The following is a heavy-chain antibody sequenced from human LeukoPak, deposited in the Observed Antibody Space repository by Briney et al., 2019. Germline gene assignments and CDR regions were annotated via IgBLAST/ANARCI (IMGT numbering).Heavy chain of an antibody. Sequence: PSGTLSLTCTVSGGSISGYYWGWIRQPAGKGLEWIGRMTTSGSSHYNPSLRSRVTISLDTSANKFSLKLSSVTAADTAVYYCARDESITWDPPFDYWGQGTLVTVSS. CDR2: MTTSGSS. J-gene: IGHJ4*02. CDR1: GGSISGYY. CDR3: ARDESITWDPPFDY. D-gene: IGHD1-26*01. V-gene: IGHV4-4*07.